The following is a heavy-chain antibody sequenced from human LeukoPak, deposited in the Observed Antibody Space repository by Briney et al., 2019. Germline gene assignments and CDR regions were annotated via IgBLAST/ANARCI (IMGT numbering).Heavy chain of an antibody. V-gene: IGHV4-59*01. CDR3: ARLALGYCSGGTCPYYFDH. D-gene: IGHD2-15*01. J-gene: IGHJ4*02. CDR1: GGSISSYY. CDR2: IYYSGST. Sequence: PSETLSLTCTVSGGSISSYYWSWIRQPPGKGLEWIGDIYYSGSTNYNPSLKSRVTISVDTSKNQFSLKLTSVTAADSAVYYCARLALGYCSGGTCPYYFDHWGQGTLVTVSS.